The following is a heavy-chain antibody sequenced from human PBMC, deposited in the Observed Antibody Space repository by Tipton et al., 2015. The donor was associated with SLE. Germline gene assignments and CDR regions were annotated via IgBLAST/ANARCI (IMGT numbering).Heavy chain of an antibody. V-gene: IGHV4-61*01. J-gene: IGHJ3*02. Sequence: TLSLTCTVSGGSISSSSYYWGWIRQPPGKGLEWIGYIYYSGSTNYNPSLKSRVNISIDTSKNQFSLNLNSVTAADTAMYYCARDGGAFDIWGQGTMVTVSS. CDR1: GGSISSSSYY. CDR3: ARDGGAFDI. CDR2: IYYSGST.